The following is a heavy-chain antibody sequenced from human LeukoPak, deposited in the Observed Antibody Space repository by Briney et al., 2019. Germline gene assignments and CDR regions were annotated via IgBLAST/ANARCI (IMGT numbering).Heavy chain of an antibody. CDR1: GFTSSSYW. V-gene: IGHV3-7*01. CDR2: IKQDGSEK. J-gene: IGHJ4*02. D-gene: IGHD2-15*01. CDR3: ARDLYWAIDY. Sequence: GGSLRLSCAASGFTSSSYWMSWVRQAPGKGLEWVANIKQDGSEKYYVDSVKGRFTISRDNAKNSLYLQMNSLRAEDTAVYYCARDLYWAIDYWGQGTLVTVSS.